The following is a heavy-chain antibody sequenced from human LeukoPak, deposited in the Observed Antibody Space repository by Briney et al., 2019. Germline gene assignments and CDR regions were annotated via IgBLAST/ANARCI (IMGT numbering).Heavy chain of an antibody. Sequence: ASVKVSCEASGYTFTAYYMRWVRQAPGQGLEWMGMINPSGGSTSYAQKFQGRVTITRDTSTYAVYMELSSLRSDDTAVYYCARDGSSSWEDYWGQGTLVTVSS. CDR1: GYTFTAYY. J-gene: IGHJ4*02. CDR2: INPSGGST. CDR3: ARDGSSSWEDY. D-gene: IGHD6-13*01. V-gene: IGHV1-46*01.